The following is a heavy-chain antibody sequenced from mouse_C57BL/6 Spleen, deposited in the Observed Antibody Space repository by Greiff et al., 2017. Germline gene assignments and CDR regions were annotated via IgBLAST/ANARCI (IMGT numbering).Heavy chain of an antibody. D-gene: IGHD1-1*01. CDR3: ARRGDGSRNWYVDV. J-gene: IGHJ1*03. CDR1: GYAFSSYW. CDR2: LYPGDGGT. Sequence: VQLQQSGAELVKPGASVKISCKASGYAFSSYWMNWVKQRPGKGLEWIGQLYPGDGGTNYTGKFKSKATLTADKSSSTAYMQLSSLTSEDSAVYVCARRGDGSRNWYVDVWGTGTTVTVSS. V-gene: IGHV1-80*01.